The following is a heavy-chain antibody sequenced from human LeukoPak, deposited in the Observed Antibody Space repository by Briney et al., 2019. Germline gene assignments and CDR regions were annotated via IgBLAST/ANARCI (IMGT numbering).Heavy chain of an antibody. CDR1: GFTFSSYA. V-gene: IGHV3-64*01. CDR2: ISSNGGST. J-gene: IGHJ3*02. D-gene: IGHD6-13*01. Sequence: PGGSLRLSCAVSGFTFSSYAMHWVRQAPGKGLEYVSAISSNGGSTYYANSVKGRFTISRDNSKNTLYLQMGSLRAEDMAVYHCARFDIAAAATGAFDIWGQGTMVTVSS. CDR3: ARFDIAAAATGAFDI.